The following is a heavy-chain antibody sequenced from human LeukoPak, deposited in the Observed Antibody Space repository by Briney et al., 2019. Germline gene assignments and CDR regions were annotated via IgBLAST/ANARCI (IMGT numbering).Heavy chain of an antibody. V-gene: IGHV3-30-3*01. D-gene: IGHD3-3*01. J-gene: IGHJ4*02. Sequence: GGSLRLSCAASGFTFSSYAMHWVRQAPGKGLEWVAVISYDGSNKYYADSVKGRFTISRDNSKNTLYLQMNSLRAEDTAVYYCARGPGDFWSGYSIPYYFDYWGQGTLVTVSS. CDR1: GFTFSSYA. CDR2: ISYDGSNK. CDR3: ARGPGDFWSGYSIPYYFDY.